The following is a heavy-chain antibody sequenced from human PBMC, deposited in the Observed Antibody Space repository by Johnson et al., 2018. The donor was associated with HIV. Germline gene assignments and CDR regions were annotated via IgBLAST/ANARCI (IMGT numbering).Heavy chain of an antibody. CDR1: GFTFDDYG. D-gene: IGHD3-22*01. CDR3: AKSQDRSAHDYDFDL. V-gene: IGHV3-30*18. CDR2: ISYDGSNK. Sequence: QVHLVESGGGVVRPGGSLRLSCSVSGFTFDDYGISWVRQTPGEGLEWVAVISYDGSNKYYADSVKGRFTISRDNSKNMLFLQMNSLRAEDTAVYYCAKSQDRSAHDYDFDLWGQGTVVTVSS. J-gene: IGHJ3*01.